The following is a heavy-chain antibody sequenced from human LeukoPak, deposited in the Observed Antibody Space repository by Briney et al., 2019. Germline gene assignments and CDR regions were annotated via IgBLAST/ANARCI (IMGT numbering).Heavy chain of an antibody. CDR1: GFTFSSYE. V-gene: IGHV3-48*03. CDR3: ARCGGYSYGYYYYYYMDV. CDR2: ISSSGSTI. J-gene: IGHJ6*03. D-gene: IGHD5-18*01. Sequence: PGGSLRLSCAASGFTFSSYEMNWVRQAPGKGLGWVSYISSSGSTIYYADSVKGRFTISRDNAKNSLYLQMNSLRAEDTAVYYCARCGGYSYGYYYYYYMDVWGKGTTVTISS.